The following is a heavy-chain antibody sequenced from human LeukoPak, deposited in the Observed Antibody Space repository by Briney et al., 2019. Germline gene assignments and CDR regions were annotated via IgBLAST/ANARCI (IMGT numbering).Heavy chain of an antibody. D-gene: IGHD3-10*02. CDR2: ISSSGSTI. V-gene: IGHV3-48*03. CDR3: AELGITMIGGV. J-gene: IGHJ6*04. Sequence: GGSLRLSCSASGFTFSGYGMNWVRQAPGKGLEWVSYISSSGSTIYYADSVKGRFTISRDNAKNSLYLQMNSLRAEDTAVYYCAELGITMIGGVWGKGTTVTISS. CDR1: GFTFSGYG.